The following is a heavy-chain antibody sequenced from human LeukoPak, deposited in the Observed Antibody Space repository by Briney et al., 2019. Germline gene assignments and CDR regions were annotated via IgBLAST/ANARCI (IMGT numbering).Heavy chain of an antibody. CDR2: FDPEDGET. V-gene: IGHV1-24*01. D-gene: IGHD3-9*01. J-gene: IGHJ4*02. CDR1: GYTLTELS. CDR3: ATDPSVLILRYFDWLNY. Sequence: ASVKVSCKVSGYTLTELSMHWVRQAPGKGLEWMGGFDPEDGETIYAQKFQGRVTMTEDTSTDTAYMELSSLRSEDTAVYHCATDPSVLILRYFDWLNYWGQGTLVTVSS.